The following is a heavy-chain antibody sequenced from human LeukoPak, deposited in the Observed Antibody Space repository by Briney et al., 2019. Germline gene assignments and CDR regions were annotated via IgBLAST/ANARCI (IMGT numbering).Heavy chain of an antibody. J-gene: IGHJ4*03. CDR1: GFSFSNNW. Sequence: GGSLRLSCAASGFSFSNNWMSWVRQAPGKGLEWVANIDPHGSETQYVGSVKGRFTTSRDNAKNSLYVQMNSLRAEDTAIYYCARIWYFGDNNWRYFDYWGQGTLVTVAS. CDR2: IDPHGSET. D-gene: IGHD1-1*01. V-gene: IGHV3-7*01. CDR3: ARIWYFGDNNWRYFDY.